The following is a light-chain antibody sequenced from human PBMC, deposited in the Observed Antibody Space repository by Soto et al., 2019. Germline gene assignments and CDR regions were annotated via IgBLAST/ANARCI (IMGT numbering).Light chain of an antibody. Sequence: EIELTQSPATLSLSPGETATFSCRASQNVDKFLAWYQQRPGQPPRLLIFDSSNRATGVPARFRGSGSGTDFTLTISRLEPEDFAVYYCQQCGSSWTFGQGTKGDIK. V-gene: IGKV3-11*01. CDR3: QQCGSSWT. J-gene: IGKJ1*01. CDR1: QNVDKF. CDR2: DSS.